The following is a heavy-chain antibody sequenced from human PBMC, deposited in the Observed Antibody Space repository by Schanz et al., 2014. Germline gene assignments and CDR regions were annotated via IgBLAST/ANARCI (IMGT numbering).Heavy chain of an antibody. J-gene: IGHJ5*02. CDR2: ISYDGSTK. V-gene: IGHV3-30-3*01. CDR1: GFTFCGYA. Sequence: QVPLVASWGGVVQPGRSLRLSCAVFGFTFCGYALHWVPQAPGKGLEWVAVISYDGSTKYYADSVKGRFTISRDNSKNTLYLQINSLRAEDTAVYYCASGGYCTNGVCNGGRNWFDPWGQGTLVTVSS. CDR3: ASGGYCTNGVCNGGRNWFDP. D-gene: IGHD2-8*01.